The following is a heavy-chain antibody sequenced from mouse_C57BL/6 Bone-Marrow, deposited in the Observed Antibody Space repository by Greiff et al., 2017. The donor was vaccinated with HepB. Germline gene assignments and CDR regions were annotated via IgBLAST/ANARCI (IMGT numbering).Heavy chain of an antibody. J-gene: IGHJ3*01. CDR1: GFSLTSYG. CDR2: IWGGGST. V-gene: IGHV2-9*01. Sequence: QVQLKESGPGLVAPSQSLSITCTVSGFSLTSYGVDWVRQPPGKGLEWLGVIWGGGSTNYNSALMSRLSISKDNSKSQVFLKMNSRQTDDTAMYYCAKDEEGYGNYPFAYWGQGTLVTVSA. D-gene: IGHD2-1*01. CDR3: AKDEEGYGNYPFAY.